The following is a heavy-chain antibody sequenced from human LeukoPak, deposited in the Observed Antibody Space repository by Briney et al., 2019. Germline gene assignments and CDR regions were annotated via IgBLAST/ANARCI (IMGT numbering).Heavy chain of an antibody. CDR1: GFTFSSYS. D-gene: IGHD1-26*01. J-gene: IGHJ4*02. CDR3: ARAVGAFNFDY. CDR2: ISSSSSYI. V-gene: IGHV3-21*01. Sequence: GGSLRLSCAASGFTFSSYSMNWVRQAPGKGLEWVSSISSSSSYIYYADSVKGRFTISRDNAKNSLYLQMNSLRVEDTAVYYCARAVGAFNFDYWGQGTLVTVSS.